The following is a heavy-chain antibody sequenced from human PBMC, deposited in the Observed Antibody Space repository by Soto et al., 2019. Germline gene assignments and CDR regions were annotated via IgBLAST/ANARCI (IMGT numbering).Heavy chain of an antibody. CDR1: GFAFDDYA. Sequence: LRLSCAASGFAFDDYAIHWVRQAPGKGLEWVSGISWNSGSIGYADSVKGRFTISRDNAKNSLYLQMNSLRAEDTALYYCSKAPYSEYQLPNFDYWGQGTLVTVSS. V-gene: IGHV3-9*01. CDR2: ISWNSGSI. D-gene: IGHD2-2*01. J-gene: IGHJ4*02. CDR3: SKAPYSEYQLPNFDY.